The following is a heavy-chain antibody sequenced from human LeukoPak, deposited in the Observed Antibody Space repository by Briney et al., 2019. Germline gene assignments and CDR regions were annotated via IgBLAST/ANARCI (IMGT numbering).Heavy chain of an antibody. D-gene: IGHD6-13*01. CDR2: ISYDGSNK. V-gene: IGHV3-30*04. Sequence: GGSLRLSCAASGFTFSSYAMHWVRQAPGKGLEWVAVISYDGSNKYYADSVKGRFTISRDNPKNTLYLQMNSLRAEDTAVYYCARETSNLAALDYWGQGTLVSVSS. CDR1: GFTFSSYA. J-gene: IGHJ4*02. CDR3: ARETSNLAALDY.